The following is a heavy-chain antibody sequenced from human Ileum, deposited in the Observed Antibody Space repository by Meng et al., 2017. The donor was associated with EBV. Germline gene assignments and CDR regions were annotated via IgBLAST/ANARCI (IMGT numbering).Heavy chain of an antibody. Sequence: QAQRQQLGAGLCKPSEPLFLTCGFYGGSFSNYYWTWIRQPPGKGLEWIGEISHTGTTKYNPSLKNRVTISLDTSNNQFSLNLNSVTAADTALYYCARYGTCGANSFYCFDPWGQGTLVTVSS. J-gene: IGHJ5*02. V-gene: IGHV4-34*01. CDR3: ARYGTCGANSFYCFDP. CDR1: GGSFSNYY. D-gene: IGHD4-23*01. CDR2: ISHTGTT.